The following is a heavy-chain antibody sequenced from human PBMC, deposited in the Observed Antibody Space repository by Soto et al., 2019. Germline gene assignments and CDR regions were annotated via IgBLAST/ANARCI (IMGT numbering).Heavy chain of an antibody. J-gene: IGHJ5*02. CDR3: ERDNSYTNSCGNWFDP. D-gene: IGHD6-13*01. V-gene: IGHV1-69*01. Sequence: QVRLVQSGAEVKKPGASVKVSCKASGGTFSNYAITWLRLAPGQGLEWLGGIIPVFGTVNYAQKFQGRVTITADESTSTAYMELNRLRSEDTAVYYCERDNSYTNSCGNWFDPWGQGTLVIVS. CDR1: GGTFSNYA. CDR2: IIPVFGTV.